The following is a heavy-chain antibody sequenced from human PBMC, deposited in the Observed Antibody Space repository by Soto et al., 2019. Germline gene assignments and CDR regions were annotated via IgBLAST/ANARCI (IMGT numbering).Heavy chain of an antibody. CDR3: PIGSGSYWA. CDR1: GFTFSSYS. V-gene: IGHV3-21*01. J-gene: IGHJ4*02. D-gene: IGHD1-26*01. Sequence: PGRSLRLSCAASGFTFSSYSMNLVRQAPGKGLEWVSLSSSSSSYISYADSVKGRFTISRDNGKNSRYLQMNSLRAEDTAVYYCPIGSGSYWAWGQGTLVTVSS. CDR2: SSSSSSYI.